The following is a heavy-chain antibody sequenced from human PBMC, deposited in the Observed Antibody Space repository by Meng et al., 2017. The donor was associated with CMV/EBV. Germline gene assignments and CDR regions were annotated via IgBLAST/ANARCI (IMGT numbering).Heavy chain of an antibody. CDR2: INRSGST. CDR3: ARGLGGSYFGLPTPIDY. D-gene: IGHD1-26*01. CDR1: GGSFSGYY. J-gene: IGHJ4*02. V-gene: IGHV4-34*01. Sequence: SETLSLTCAVYGGSFSGYYWSWIRQPPGKGLEWIEEINRSGSTNYNPSLKSRVTISVDTSRNQFSLKLSSVTAADTAVYYCARGLGGSYFGLPTPIDYWGQGTLVTVSS.